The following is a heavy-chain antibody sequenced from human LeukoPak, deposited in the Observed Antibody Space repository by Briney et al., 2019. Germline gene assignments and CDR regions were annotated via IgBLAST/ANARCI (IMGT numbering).Heavy chain of an antibody. V-gene: IGHV4-38-2*02. CDR1: GYSISSGYY. CDR2: IDHSGST. J-gene: IGHJ6*03. CDR3: AREYYDILTGYDTPYYYYYMDV. Sequence: PSETLSLTCTVSGYSISSGYYWGWIRQPPGKGLEWTGSIDHSGSTYYNPSLKSRITISVDTSKNQFSLKLSSVTAADTAVYYCAREYYDILTGYDTPYYYYYMDVWGQGTLVTVSS. D-gene: IGHD3-9*01.